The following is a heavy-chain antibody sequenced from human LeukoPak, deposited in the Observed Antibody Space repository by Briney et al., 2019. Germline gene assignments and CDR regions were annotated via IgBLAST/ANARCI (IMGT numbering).Heavy chain of an antibody. J-gene: IGHJ5*01. CDR3: VRGGRPDS. D-gene: IGHD1-26*01. CDR1: GFTFRISW. V-gene: IGHV3-7*04. CDR2: IKEDGSEK. Sequence: GGSLRLSCAASGFTFRISWMSWVRQAPGKGLEWVANIKEDGSEKNYVDSVKGRFTISGDNDDSSLYLHMNSLRVDDTAFYYCVRGGRPDSWGQGTLVTVSS.